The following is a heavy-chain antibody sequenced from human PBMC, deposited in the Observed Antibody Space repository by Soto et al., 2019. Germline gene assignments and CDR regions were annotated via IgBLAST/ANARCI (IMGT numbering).Heavy chain of an antibody. V-gene: IGHV4-39*01. Sequence: PSETLSLTCTVSGASINVHNYYWTCNPQPPGKGLEWIGSPYYSTTTYFNPSLKIRATISADTSKNQLSLRLTSVAAAVSAIYYCMRGYDWIVNYFDPWGPGALVTVSS. J-gene: IGHJ5*02. CDR3: MRGYDWIVNYFDP. CDR1: GASINVHNYY. D-gene: IGHD3-16*01. CDR2: PYYSTTT.